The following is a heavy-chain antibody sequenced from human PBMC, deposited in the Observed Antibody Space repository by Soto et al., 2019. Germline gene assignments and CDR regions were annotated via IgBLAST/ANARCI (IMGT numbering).Heavy chain of an antibody. V-gene: IGHV1-2*04. D-gene: IGHD2-8*01. CDR3: ARGDSTDCSNGVCSFFYNHDMDV. CDR1: GYSFTDYH. CDR2: INPKSGGT. J-gene: IGHJ6*02. Sequence: APVKVCCKASGYSFTDYHIHWLRQAPGQGLEWLGRINPKSGGTSTAQKFQGWVTMTTDTSISTASMELTRLTSDDTAIYYCARGDSTDCSNGVCSFFYNHDMDVWGQGTTVTVSS.